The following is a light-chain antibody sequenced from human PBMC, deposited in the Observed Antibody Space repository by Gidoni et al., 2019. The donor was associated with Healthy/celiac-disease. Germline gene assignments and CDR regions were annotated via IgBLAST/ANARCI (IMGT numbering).Light chain of an antibody. CDR2: GAS. CDR3: QQYGRT. CDR1: QSVSSGY. Sequence: QSPWSLALSRGERATLSCRDSQSVSSGYLAWYQQKPGQAPRLLIFGASSRATGIPDRFSGSGSGTDFTLTISRLEPEDFAVYYCQQYGRTFGQGTKVEIK. J-gene: IGKJ1*01. V-gene: IGKV3-20*01.